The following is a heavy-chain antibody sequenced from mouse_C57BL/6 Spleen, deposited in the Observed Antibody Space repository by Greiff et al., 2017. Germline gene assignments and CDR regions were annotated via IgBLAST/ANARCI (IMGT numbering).Heavy chain of an antibody. Sequence: VKLQQPGAELVRPGSSVKLSCKASGYTFTSYWMHWVKQRPIQGLEWIGNIDPSDSETHYNQKFKDKATLTVDKSSSTAYMQLSSLTSEDSAVYYCARHLYYGSSYGYFDVWGTGTTVTVSS. D-gene: IGHD1-1*01. CDR1: GYTFTSYW. V-gene: IGHV1-52*01. CDR3: ARHLYYGSSYGYFDV. J-gene: IGHJ1*03. CDR2: IDPSDSET.